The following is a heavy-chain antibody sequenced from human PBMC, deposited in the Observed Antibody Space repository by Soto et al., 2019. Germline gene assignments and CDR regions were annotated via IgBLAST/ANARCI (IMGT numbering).Heavy chain of an antibody. D-gene: IGHD1-26*01. CDR2: ISYDGSNK. CDR3: ARSPYSGSYVAYFDY. CDR1: GFTFSSYG. J-gene: IGHJ4*02. Sequence: QVQLVESGGGVVQPGRSLRVSCAASGFTFSSYGMHWVRQAPGKGLEWVAVISYDGSNKYYADSVKGRFTISRDNSKNPLHLQMSSLRAEDTAMYYCARSPYSGSYVAYFDYWGLGTLVTVSS. V-gene: IGHV3-30*03.